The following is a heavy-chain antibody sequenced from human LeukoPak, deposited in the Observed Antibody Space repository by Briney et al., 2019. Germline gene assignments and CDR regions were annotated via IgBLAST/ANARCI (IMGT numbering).Heavy chain of an antibody. CDR1: GYSISSSNW. Sequence: SETLSLTCAVSGYSISSSNWWGWIRQPPGKGPEWIGYIYYSGSTYYNPSLKSRVTMSVDTSKNQFSLKLSSVTAVDTAVYYCARTQGDAFDIWGQGTMVTVSS. CDR2: IYYSGST. J-gene: IGHJ3*02. CDR3: ARTQGDAFDI. V-gene: IGHV4-28*01.